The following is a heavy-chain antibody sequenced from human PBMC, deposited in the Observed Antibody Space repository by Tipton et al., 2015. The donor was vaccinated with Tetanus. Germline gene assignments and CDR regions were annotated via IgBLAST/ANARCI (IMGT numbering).Heavy chain of an antibody. V-gene: IGHV3-23*01. D-gene: IGHD5/OR15-5a*01. CDR1: GFTFSSYA. CDR2: ISGSGGST. J-gene: IGHJ5*02. Sequence: GSLRLSCAASGFTFSSYAMSWVRQAPGKGLEWVSAISGSGGSTYYADSVKGRFTISRDNSKNTLYLQMNSLRAEDTAIYYCAEDLSDYEPTSIHSAGWFDPWGQGTLVTVSS. CDR3: AEDLSDYEPTSIHSAGWFDP.